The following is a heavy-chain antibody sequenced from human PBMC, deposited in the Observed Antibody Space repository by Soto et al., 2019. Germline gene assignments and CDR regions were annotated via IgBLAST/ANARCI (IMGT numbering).Heavy chain of an antibody. D-gene: IGHD2-15*01. V-gene: IGHV4-39*01. CDR3: ARQHCRGGSCFYWYFDL. J-gene: IGHJ2*01. CDR1: DDSISSTNHF. CDR2: IYYTGTS. Sequence: QLQLQESGPGLLKPSETLSLTCTVSDDSISSTNHFWGWIRQPPGKDLEWIGGIYYTGTSYYNPSHQSRVSISVDTSMSQFYLKLSSVSAADTAVYYCARQHCRGGSCFYWYFDLWGRGTLVTVSS.